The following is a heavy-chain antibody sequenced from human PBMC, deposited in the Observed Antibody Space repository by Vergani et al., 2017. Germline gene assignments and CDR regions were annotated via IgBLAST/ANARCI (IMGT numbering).Heavy chain of an antibody. CDR1: GYTFSNYY. D-gene: IGHD3-9*01. CDR2: INPSGGHT. Sequence: QVQVVQSGAAVKKSGASVKVSCKTSGYTFSNYYMHWVRQAPGQGLEWMGIINPSGGHTNYAQKFQGRVTMTRDTSTSTVYMELSSLRSEDTAIYYCARGDYDILTGYRYWGQGTLVTVSA. V-gene: IGHV1-46*03. J-gene: IGHJ4*02. CDR3: ARGDYDILTGYRY.